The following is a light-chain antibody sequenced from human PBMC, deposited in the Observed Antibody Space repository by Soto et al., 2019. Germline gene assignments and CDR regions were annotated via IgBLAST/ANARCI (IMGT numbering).Light chain of an antibody. CDR3: QQYKSYSYT. Sequence: DIQMTQSPSILFASVGDRVTITCRASQSISNWLAWYQQKPGRAPKVLIYDASSLQSGVPSRFSGSGSGTEFTLTISSLQPDDIATYYCQQYKSYSYTFGQGTILEI. V-gene: IGKV1-5*01. CDR1: QSISNW. J-gene: IGKJ2*01. CDR2: DAS.